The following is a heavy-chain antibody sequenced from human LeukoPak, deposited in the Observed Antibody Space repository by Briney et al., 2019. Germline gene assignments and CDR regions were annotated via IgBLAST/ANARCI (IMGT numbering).Heavy chain of an antibody. V-gene: IGHV4-39*01. CDR2: IYYSGST. J-gene: IGHJ3*02. Sequence: PSGTLSLTCTVSGGSISTTSYYWGWIRQPPGRGLDSIGNIYYSGSTYYNPSLKSRVTISVDRSKTQLSLKVTSVTAADTAVYYCARRRSAYYGAFDIWGQGRMVTVSS. CDR1: GGSISTTSYY. CDR3: ARRRSAYYGAFDI. D-gene: IGHD3-16*01.